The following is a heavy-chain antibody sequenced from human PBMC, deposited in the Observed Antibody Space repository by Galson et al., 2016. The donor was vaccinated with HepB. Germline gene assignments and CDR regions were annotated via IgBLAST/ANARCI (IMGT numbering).Heavy chain of an antibody. CDR1: DSVSSNSAT. CDR2: TYYRSKWYS. Sequence: DSVSSNSATWNWIRLSPSRGLEWLGRTYYRSKWYSDYALSVKSRITINADTSKSQFSLQLNSVTPEDTAVYYCARRTGNGFDVWGQGTTVTVSS. V-gene: IGHV6-1*01. J-gene: IGHJ6*02. D-gene: IGHD1-1*01. CDR3: ARRTGNGFDV.